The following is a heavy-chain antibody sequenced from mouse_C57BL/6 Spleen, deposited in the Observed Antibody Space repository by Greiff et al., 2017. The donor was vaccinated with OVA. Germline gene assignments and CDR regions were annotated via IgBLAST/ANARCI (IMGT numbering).Heavy chain of an antibody. J-gene: IGHJ2*01. CDR1: GYTFTSYW. CDR3: ARGGNPYYFDY. CDR2: INPSNGGT. Sequence: QVQLQQPGTELVKPGASVKLSCKASGYTFTSYWMHWVKQRPGQGLEWIGNINPSNGGTNYNEKFKSKATMTVDKSSSTAYLQLSSLTSDDAAFYYCARGGNPYYFDYWGQGTTLTVSS. D-gene: IGHD1-1*02. V-gene: IGHV1-53*01.